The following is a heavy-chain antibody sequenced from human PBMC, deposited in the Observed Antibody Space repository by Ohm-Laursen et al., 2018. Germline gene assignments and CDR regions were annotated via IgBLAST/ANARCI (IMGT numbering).Heavy chain of an antibody. CDR2: ISYDGSNK. J-gene: IGHJ4*02. CDR1: GFTFNNYG. Sequence: SLRLSCSASGFTFNNYGMHWVRQAPGKGLEWVAVISYDGSNKYCPDSVKGRFTISRDNGKNLVYLQVSSLRVEDTAVYYCAKLGLGLWGQGTLVTVSS. V-gene: IGHV3-30*18. CDR3: AKLGLGL. D-gene: IGHD3-16*01.